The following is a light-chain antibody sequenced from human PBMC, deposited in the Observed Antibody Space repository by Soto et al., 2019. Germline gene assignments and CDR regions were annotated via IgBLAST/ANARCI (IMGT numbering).Light chain of an antibody. Sequence: EIVLTQSPATLSLSPGERASLSCRAGQTIKNNLAWSQQKPGQAPRLLIYDASNRATGIPARFSGSGSGTDCTLTISSLEPEDFAVYYSHQREDYPITFGQGTKVEIK. J-gene: IGKJ1*01. CDR3: HQREDYPIT. V-gene: IGKV3-11*01. CDR1: QTIKNN. CDR2: DAS.